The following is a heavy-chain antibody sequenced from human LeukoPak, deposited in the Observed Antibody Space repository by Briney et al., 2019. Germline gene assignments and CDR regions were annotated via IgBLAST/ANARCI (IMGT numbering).Heavy chain of an antibody. V-gene: IGHV3-30*02. Sequence: GGSLRLSCAASGFIFSNYGMHWVRQAPGKGLDWVAFIRYDGSITFYGDSVKGRFAISRDDSKNTLYLEMNSLRPEDTALYYCAKDERVYGTNAGTLLDYWGQGTLVSVSS. CDR2: IRYDGSIT. D-gene: IGHD4/OR15-4a*01. J-gene: IGHJ4*02. CDR3: AKDERVYGTNAGTLLDY. CDR1: GFIFSNYG.